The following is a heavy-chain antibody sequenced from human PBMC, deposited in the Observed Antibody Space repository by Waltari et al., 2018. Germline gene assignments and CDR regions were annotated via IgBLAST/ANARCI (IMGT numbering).Heavy chain of an antibody. J-gene: IGHJ3*02. CDR1: GFTFSSYG. CDR2: IWYDGSNK. CDR3: AVEWELLRTYAFDI. Sequence: QVQLVESGGGVVQPGRSLRLSCAASGFTFSSYGMHWVRQAPGKGLEWVAVIWYDGSNKYYADSVKGRFTISRDNSKNTLYLQMNSLRAEDTAMYYCAVEWELLRTYAFDIWGQGTMVTVSS. V-gene: IGHV3-33*08. D-gene: IGHD1-26*01.